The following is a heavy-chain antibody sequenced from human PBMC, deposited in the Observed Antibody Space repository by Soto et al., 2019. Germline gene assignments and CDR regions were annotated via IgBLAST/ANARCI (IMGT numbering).Heavy chain of an antibody. V-gene: IGHV3-23*01. CDR2: ISGSGGST. CDR1: GFTFSSYA. D-gene: IGHD2-2*01. Sequence: PGGSLRLSCAASGFTFSSYAMSWVRQAPGKGLEWVSAISGSGGSTYYADSVKGRFTISRDNSKNTLYLQMNSLRAEDTAVYYCARYCSSTSCYRWFDPWGQGTLVTVSS. CDR3: ARYCSSTSCYRWFDP. J-gene: IGHJ5*02.